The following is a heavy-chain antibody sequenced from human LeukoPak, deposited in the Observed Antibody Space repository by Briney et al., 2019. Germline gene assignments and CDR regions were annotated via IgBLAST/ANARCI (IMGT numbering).Heavy chain of an antibody. CDR3: TRLGGGGDSLYYYYGIDV. CDR2: IRSKANSYAT. J-gene: IGHJ6*02. Sequence: GGSLRLSCAASGFIFSGSAMHWVRQASEKGLEWVGRIRSKANSYATAYAASVKGRFTISRDDSKNTAYLQMNSLKTEDTAVYYCTRLGGGGDSLYYYYGIDVWGQGTTVTVSS. D-gene: IGHD2-21*02. CDR1: GFIFSGSA. V-gene: IGHV3-73*01.